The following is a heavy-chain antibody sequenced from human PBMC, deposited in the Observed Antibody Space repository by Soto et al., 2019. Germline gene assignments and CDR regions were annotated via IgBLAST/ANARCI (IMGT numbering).Heavy chain of an antibody. V-gene: IGHV3-30*18. CDR1: GFTFSSYG. J-gene: IGHJ4*02. Sequence: HPGGSLRLSCAASGFTFSSYGMHWVRQAPGKGLEWVAVISYDGSNKYYADSVKGRFTISRDNSKNTLYLQMNSLRAEDTAVYYCAKDGVVGATSSPTNFDYWGQGTLVTVSS. D-gene: IGHD1-26*01. CDR3: AKDGVVGATSSPTNFDY. CDR2: ISYDGSNK.